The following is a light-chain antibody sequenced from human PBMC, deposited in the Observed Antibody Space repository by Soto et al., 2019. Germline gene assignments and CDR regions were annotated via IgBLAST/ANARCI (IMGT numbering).Light chain of an antibody. CDR1: QRISTY. V-gene: IGKV1-39*01. CDR2: AAS. CDR3: QQSYSTPST. Sequence: IQMTQNPSSLSASVGDRVTITCRAGQRISTYLNWYQQKPGKAPKLLIYAASSLQSGVPPRFSGSRSGTEFTLAISSLQPEDFATYYCQQSYSTPSTFGQGTKVDNK. J-gene: IGKJ1*01.